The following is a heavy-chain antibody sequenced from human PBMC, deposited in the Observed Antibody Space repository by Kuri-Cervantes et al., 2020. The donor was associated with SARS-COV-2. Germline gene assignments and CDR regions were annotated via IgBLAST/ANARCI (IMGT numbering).Heavy chain of an antibody. CDR1: GFTFSSYA. V-gene: IGHV3-30-3*01. D-gene: IGHD3-9*01. CDR2: ISYDGSNK. Sequence: GESLKIFCAASGFTFSSYAMHWVRQAPGKGLEWVAVISYDGSNKYYADSVKGRFTISRDNSKNTLYLQMNSLRAEDTAVYYCARDLVLRYFDWTDSGAFDYWGQGTLVTVSS. CDR3: ARDLVLRYFDWTDSGAFDY. J-gene: IGHJ4*02.